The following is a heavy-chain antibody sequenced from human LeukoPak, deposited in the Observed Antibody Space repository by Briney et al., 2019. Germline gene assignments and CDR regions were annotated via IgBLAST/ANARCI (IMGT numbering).Heavy chain of an antibody. D-gene: IGHD5-24*01. CDR2: ISSSSSYI. CDR3: ARAGGSRDGYNFGTF. V-gene: IGHV3-21*01. J-gene: IGHJ4*02. Sequence: GGSLRLSCAASGSTFSDYSMNWVRQAPGKGLEWVSSISSSSSYINYADSVKGRFTISRDDAKNSLYLQMNSLRADDTAVYFCARAGGSRDGYNFGTFWGQGTLDTVSS. CDR1: GSTFSDYS.